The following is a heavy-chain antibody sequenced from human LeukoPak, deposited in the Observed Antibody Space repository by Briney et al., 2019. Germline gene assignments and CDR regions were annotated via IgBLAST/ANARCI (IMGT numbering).Heavy chain of an antibody. D-gene: IGHD5-12*01. CDR2: IKKDGSEK. CDR1: GFTFSSHW. J-gene: IGHJ5*02. Sequence: PGGSLRLSCAASGFTFSSHWMSWVRQAPGKGLEWVANIKKDGSEKYYVGSVKGRFTISRDNAKNSLYLQMNSLRAEDTAVYYCARETHIVATIGYWFDPWGQGTLVTVSS. CDR3: ARETHIVATIGYWFDP. V-gene: IGHV3-7*01.